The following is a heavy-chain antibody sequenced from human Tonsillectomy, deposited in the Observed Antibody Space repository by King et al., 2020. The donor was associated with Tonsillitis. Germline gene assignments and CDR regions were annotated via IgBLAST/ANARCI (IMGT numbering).Heavy chain of an antibody. J-gene: IGHJ6*03. Sequence: EVQLVESGGGLFHPGGSLRLSCAASGFIVSSNYMSWVRQAPGKGLEWVSTLYSGGNTYYADSVMGRFTISRDNSKNTLYLQMNSLRAEDTAVYFCAREPIYYYYMDVWGKGTTVTVSS. CDR1: GFIVSSNY. V-gene: IGHV3-53*01. CDR2: LYSGGNT. CDR3: AREPIYYYYMDV.